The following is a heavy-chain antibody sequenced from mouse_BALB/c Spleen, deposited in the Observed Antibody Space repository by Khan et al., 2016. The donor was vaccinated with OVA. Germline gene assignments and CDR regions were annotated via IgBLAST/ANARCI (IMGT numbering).Heavy chain of an antibody. Sequence: EVELVESGGGLVQPGGSRKLSCAASRFTFSSFGIHWVRQAPKKGLEWVAYISSGSSTIYYVDTVKGRFTISRDIPKNTLFLQMTSLRSEDTAMYYCARSGGNFHWYFDVWGAGTSVTVSS. CDR2: ISSGSSTI. CDR3: ARSGGNFHWYFDV. CDR1: RFTFSSFG. J-gene: IGHJ1*01. V-gene: IGHV5-17*02. D-gene: IGHD2-1*01.